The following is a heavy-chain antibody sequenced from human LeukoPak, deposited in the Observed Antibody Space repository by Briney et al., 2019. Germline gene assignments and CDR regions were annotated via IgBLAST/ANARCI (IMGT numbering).Heavy chain of an antibody. CDR3: SRNGLVDFDY. CDR2: IRRRAYGGAA. V-gene: IGHV3-49*04. CDR1: GFALDDFA. Sequence: GGSLRLSCTTSGFALDDFAMSWVRQPAGKGLEWVGFIRRRAYGGAAEYAASVKGRFIISRDDSKGIAYLQMNSLKTEDTAVYYCSRNGLVDFDYWGQGSRVLVSP. J-gene: IGHJ4*02.